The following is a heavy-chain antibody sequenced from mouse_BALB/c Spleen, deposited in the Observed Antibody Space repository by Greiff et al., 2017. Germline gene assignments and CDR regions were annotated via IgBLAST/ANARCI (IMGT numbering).Heavy chain of an antibody. J-gene: IGHJ4*01. CDR1: GDSITSGY. CDR3: ARWGELGFYAMDY. V-gene: IGHV3-8*02. CDR2: ISYSGST. D-gene: IGHD3-1*01. Sequence: EVQLMESGPSLVKPSQTLSLTCSVTGDSITSGYWNWIRKFPGNKLEYMGYISYSGSTYYNPSLKSRISITRDTSKNQYYLQLNSVTTEDTATYYCARWGELGFYAMDYWGQGTSVTVSS.